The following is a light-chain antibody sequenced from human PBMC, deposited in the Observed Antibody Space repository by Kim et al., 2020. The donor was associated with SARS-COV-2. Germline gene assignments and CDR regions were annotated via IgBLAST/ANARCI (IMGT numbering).Light chain of an antibody. Sequence: LGQTVRMKSQGDSLRSYYASWYQQKPGQAPVLVIYGKNNRPSGIPDRFSGSSSGNTASLTITGAQAEDEADYYCNSRDSSGNHLVFGGGTQLTVL. V-gene: IGLV3-19*01. CDR3: NSRDSSGNHLV. J-gene: IGLJ2*01. CDR2: GKN. CDR1: SLRSYY.